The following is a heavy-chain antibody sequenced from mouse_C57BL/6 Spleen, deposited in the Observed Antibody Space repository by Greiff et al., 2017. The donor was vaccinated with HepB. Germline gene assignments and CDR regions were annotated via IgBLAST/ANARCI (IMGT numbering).Heavy chain of an antibody. CDR1: GYTFTNYW. CDR3: ARNYGNYGGDYFDY. Sequence: QVQLQQSGAELVRPGTSVKMSCKASGYTFTNYWIGWAKQRPGHGLEWIGDIYPGGGYTNYNEKFKGKATLTADKSSSTAYMQFSSLTSEDSAIYYCARNYGNYGGDYFDYWGQGTTLTVAS. CDR2: IYPGGGYT. V-gene: IGHV1-63*01. D-gene: IGHD2-1*01. J-gene: IGHJ2*01.